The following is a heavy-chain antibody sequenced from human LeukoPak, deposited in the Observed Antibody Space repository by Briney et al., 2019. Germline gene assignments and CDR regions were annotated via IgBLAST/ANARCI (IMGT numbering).Heavy chain of an antibody. J-gene: IGHJ4*02. D-gene: IGHD7-27*01. CDR3: ARGGKGELGFDY. V-gene: IGHV6-1*01. CDR2: TYYRSKWYS. Sequence: SQTLSLTCAISGDSVSSNSAAWNWIRQSPSRGLERLGRTYYRSKWYSDCAVSVKSRITINPDTSKNQFSLQLNSVTPEDTAVYYCARGGKGELGFDYWGQGTLVTVPS. CDR1: GDSVSSNSAA.